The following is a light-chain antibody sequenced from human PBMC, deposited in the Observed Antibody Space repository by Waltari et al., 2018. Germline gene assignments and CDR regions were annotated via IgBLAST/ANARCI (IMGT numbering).Light chain of an antibody. CDR1: RSDVEGFNF. CDR3: SSYTSVNTR. CDR2: DFA. V-gene: IGLV2-14*03. Sequence: QSALTQPASMSGSPGQSITISCPGTRSDVEGFNFVSWYQQYPGKAPKLIIYDFANRPSGVSHRFSGSRSDNTASLTISGLQAEDEADYYCSSYTSVNTRFGGGTKLTVL. J-gene: IGLJ2*01.